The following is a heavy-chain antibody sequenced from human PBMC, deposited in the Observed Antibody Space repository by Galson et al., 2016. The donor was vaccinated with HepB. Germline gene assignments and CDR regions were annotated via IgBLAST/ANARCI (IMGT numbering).Heavy chain of an antibody. V-gene: IGHV3-48*02. Sequence: SLRLSCAASGFTVNSYGMSWVRQAPGKGLEWVSYICSSTTTRYYAGSVQGRFTISRDNARNSLYLEMNSLRHEDTAVYYCARDGREMVTSKVIKFDAFDIWGQGTMVTVSS. D-gene: IGHD5-24*01. CDR2: ICSSTTTR. J-gene: IGHJ3*02. CDR1: GFTVNSYG. CDR3: ARDGREMVTSKVIKFDAFDI.